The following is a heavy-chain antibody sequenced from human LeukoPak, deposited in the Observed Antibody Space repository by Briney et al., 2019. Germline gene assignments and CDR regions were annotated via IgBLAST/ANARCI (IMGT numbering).Heavy chain of an antibody. CDR3: AKEDCSSTSCYRYFDY. J-gene: IGHJ4*02. V-gene: IGHV3-43*01. CDR2: ISWDGGST. D-gene: IGHD2-2*01. Sequence: PGGSLRLSCAASGFTFDDYTMHWVRQAPGKGLEWVSLISWDGGSTYYADSVKGRFTISRDNSKNSLYLQMNSLRTEDTALYYCAKEDCSSTSCYRYFDYWGQGTLVTVSS. CDR1: GFTFDDYT.